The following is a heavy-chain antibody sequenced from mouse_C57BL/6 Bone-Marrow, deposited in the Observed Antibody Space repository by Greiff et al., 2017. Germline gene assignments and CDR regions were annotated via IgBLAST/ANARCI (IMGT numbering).Heavy chain of an antibody. D-gene: IGHD1-1*01. Sequence: VQLQQSGAELARPGASVKLSCKASGYTFTSYGISWVKQRTGQGLEWIGEIYPRSGNTYYNEKFKGKATLTADKSSSTAYMELRSLTSEDSAVYFCALTVVAKDWYFDVWGTGTTVTVS. CDR1: GYTFTSYG. CDR2: IYPRSGNT. J-gene: IGHJ1*03. CDR3: ALTVVAKDWYFDV. V-gene: IGHV1-81*01.